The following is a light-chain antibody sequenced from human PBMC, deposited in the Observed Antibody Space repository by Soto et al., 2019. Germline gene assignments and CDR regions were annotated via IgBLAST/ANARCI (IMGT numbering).Light chain of an antibody. V-gene: IGLV2-8*01. CDR2: EVS. J-gene: IGLJ3*02. CDR1: TSDLSGYNY. CDR3: SSYAGSNNWV. Sequence: QSALTQPPSASGSPGQSVTISCTGTTSDLSGYNYVSWYQQHPGKAPKLMIYEVSKWPSGVPDRFSGSKSGNTASLTVSGLQAEDEADYYCSSYAGSNNWVFGGGTKLTVL.